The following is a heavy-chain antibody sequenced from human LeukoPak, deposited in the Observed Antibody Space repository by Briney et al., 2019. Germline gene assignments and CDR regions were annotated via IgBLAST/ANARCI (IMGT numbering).Heavy chain of an antibody. D-gene: IGHD6-19*01. CDR1: GFTFSSYA. J-gene: IGHJ6*03. V-gene: IGHV3-23*01. Sequence: GGSLRLSCAASGFTFSSYAMSWVRQAPGKGLEWVSAISGSGGSTYYADSVKGRFTISRDNSKNTLYLQMNSLRAEDTAVYYCAKDLGSSGWYFTSYYYYYMDVWGKGTTVTVSS. CDR2: ISGSGGST. CDR3: AKDLGSSGWYFTSYYYYYMDV.